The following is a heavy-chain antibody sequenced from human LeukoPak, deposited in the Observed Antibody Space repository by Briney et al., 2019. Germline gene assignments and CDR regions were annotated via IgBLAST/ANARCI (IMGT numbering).Heavy chain of an antibody. CDR3: TRSLVDGDYYYNMDV. J-gene: IGHJ6*03. CDR1: GFDFMNYG. Sequence: GGSLRLSCAASGFDFMNYGMHWVRQAPGKGLEWVTFIRPDESDTYYADSVKGRFTISRDNSENTLSLQLTSLRPEDTAVYYCTRSLVDGDYYYNMDVWGKGTTVTVSS. V-gene: IGHV3-30*02. CDR2: IRPDESDT. D-gene: IGHD2-8*02.